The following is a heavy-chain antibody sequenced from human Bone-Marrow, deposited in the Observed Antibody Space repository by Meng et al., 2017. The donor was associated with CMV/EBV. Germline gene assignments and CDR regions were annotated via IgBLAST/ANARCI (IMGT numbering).Heavy chain of an antibody. V-gene: IGHV3-30-3*01. CDR2: ISDGGSKK. CDR1: GFTFSDYA. CDR3: AREYGSLRSYRYYGMDV. D-gene: IGHD2-2*02. J-gene: IGHJ6*02. Sequence: GESLKISCSTSGFTFSDYAVHWVRQAPGKGLEWVAVISDGGSKKYYADSVKGRFTISGDNSKDTFYLQMSSLRAEDTALYYCAREYGSLRSYRYYGMDVWGQGTTVTVSS.